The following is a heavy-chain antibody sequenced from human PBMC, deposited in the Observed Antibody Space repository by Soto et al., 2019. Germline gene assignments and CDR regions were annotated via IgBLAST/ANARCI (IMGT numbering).Heavy chain of an antibody. CDR2: IYYSGST. Sequence: SETLSLTCTVSGGSISSYYWSWIRQPPGKGLEWIGYIYYSGSTNYNPSLKSRVTISVDTSKNQFSLTLSSMTAADTAVYYCALRSMAVGPEYWGKGTLVTVSS. CDR3: ALRSMAVGPEY. V-gene: IGHV4-59*01. CDR1: GGSISSYY. D-gene: IGHD3-3*02. J-gene: IGHJ4*02.